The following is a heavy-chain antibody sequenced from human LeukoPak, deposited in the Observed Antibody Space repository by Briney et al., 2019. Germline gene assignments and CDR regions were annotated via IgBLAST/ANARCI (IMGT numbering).Heavy chain of an antibody. J-gene: IGHJ4*02. CDR2: INPNSGGT. V-gene: IGHV1-2*02. Sequence: ASVKVSCKASGYTFTGYYMHWVRQAPGQGLEWMGWINPNSGGTNYAQKFQGRVTMTRDTSISTAYMELSSLRSEDTAVYYCARKRKNWGLLDYWGQGTLVTVSS. CDR1: GYTFTGYY. D-gene: IGHD7-27*01. CDR3: ARKRKNWGLLDY.